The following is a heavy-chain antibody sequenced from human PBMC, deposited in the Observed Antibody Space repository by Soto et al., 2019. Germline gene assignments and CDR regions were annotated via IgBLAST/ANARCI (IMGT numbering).Heavy chain of an antibody. CDR1: GFTVSSNY. V-gene: IGHV3-66*01. D-gene: IGHD3-3*01. Sequence: EVQLVESGGGVVQPGGSLRLSCAASGFTVSSNYMSWVCQAPGKGLEWVSILYSGGNTYYADSVKGRFTISRDNSKNTLYLQMDSLRAEDTAVYFCAKLLPSIFGIVISPYYFDYWGQGTLVTVSS. CDR2: LYSGGNT. CDR3: AKLLPSIFGIVISPYYFDY. J-gene: IGHJ4*02.